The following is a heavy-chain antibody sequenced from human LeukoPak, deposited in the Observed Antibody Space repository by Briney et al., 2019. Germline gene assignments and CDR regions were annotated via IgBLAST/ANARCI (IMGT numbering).Heavy chain of an antibody. D-gene: IGHD6-13*01. CDR3: TRAPGYSSSSFDY. CDR1: GFTFGDYA. CDR2: IRSKAYGGTT. J-gene: IGHJ4*02. V-gene: IGHV3-49*04. Sequence: PGGSLRLSCTASGFTFGDYAMSWVRQAPGKGLEWVGFIRSKAYGGTTEYAASVKGRFTISRDDSKSIAYLQMNSLKTEDTAVYYCTRAPGYSSSSFDYWGQGTLVTVSS.